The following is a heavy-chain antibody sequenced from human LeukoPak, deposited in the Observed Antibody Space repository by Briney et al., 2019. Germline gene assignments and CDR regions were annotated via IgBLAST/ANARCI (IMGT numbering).Heavy chain of an antibody. J-gene: IGHJ4*02. V-gene: IGHV3-30*02. CDR2: IRYDGSNK. Sequence: GGSLRLSCAASGFTFSSYGMHWVRQAPGKGLEWVAFIRYDGSNKYYADSVKGRFTISRDNSKNTLYLQMNSLRAEDTAVYYCAKDRVKNGYSYGVDDWGQGTLVTVSS. CDR3: AKDRVKNGYSYGVDD. CDR1: GFTFSSYG. D-gene: IGHD5-18*01.